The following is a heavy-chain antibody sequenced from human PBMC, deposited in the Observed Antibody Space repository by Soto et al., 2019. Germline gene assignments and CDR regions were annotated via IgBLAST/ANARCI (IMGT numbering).Heavy chain of an antibody. CDR1: GFSFTGYY. Sequence: ASVKVSCKASGFSFTGYYIHWLRQAPGQGLEWMGWINAHSGGTEYAQRFQGRVTLTRDTSIATAYLTLTSLTSDDTALYYCAKDLTRQLAYWLDPWGQGTQVTVSS. CDR3: AKDLTRQLAYWLDP. J-gene: IGHJ5*02. D-gene: IGHD6-6*01. CDR2: INAHSGGT. V-gene: IGHV1-2*02.